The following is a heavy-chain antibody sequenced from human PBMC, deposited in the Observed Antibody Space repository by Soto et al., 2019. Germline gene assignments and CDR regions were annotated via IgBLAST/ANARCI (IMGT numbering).Heavy chain of an antibody. CDR1: GFTFSSYG. V-gene: IGHV3-33*01. D-gene: IGHD3-9*01. CDR3: AREKPTYYDILTGYYNVNGGFGMDV. J-gene: IGHJ6*02. Sequence: PGGSLRLSCAASGFTFSSYGMHWVRQAPGKGLEWVAVIWYDGSNKYYADSVKGRFTISRDNSKNTPYLQMNSLRAEDTAVYYCAREKPTYYDILTGYYNVNGGFGMDVWGQGTTVTVSS. CDR2: IWYDGSNK.